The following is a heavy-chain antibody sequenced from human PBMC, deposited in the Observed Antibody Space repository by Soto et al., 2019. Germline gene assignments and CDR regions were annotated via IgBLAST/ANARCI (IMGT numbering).Heavy chain of an antibody. Sequence: GGSLRLSCAASGFTLSRHTMNWVRQAPGKGLEWVSFIGSRTSDIYYADSVKGRFTISRDNAKNSLYLDLTRLRTEDTAVYFCVRDYYDTSGYPNTFDMWGQGTMVTVSS. V-gene: IGHV3-21*01. CDR2: IGSRTSDI. CDR3: VRDYYDTSGYPNTFDM. CDR1: GFTLSRHT. J-gene: IGHJ3*02. D-gene: IGHD3-22*01.